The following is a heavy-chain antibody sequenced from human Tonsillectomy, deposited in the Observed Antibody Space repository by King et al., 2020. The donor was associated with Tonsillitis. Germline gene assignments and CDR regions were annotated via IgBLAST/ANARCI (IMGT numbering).Heavy chain of an antibody. V-gene: IGHV4-34*01. J-gene: IGHJ6*03. CDR3: ARGLLYYDFWSGAGYMDV. CDR2: INHSGST. D-gene: IGHD3-3*01. CDR1: GGAFSGYY. Sequence: VQLQQWGAGLLKPSETLSLTCAVYGGAFSGYYWCWIRQPPGKGLEWIGEINHSGSTNYKPSLNSRVTISVDTSKNQFSLKLSSVTAADTAVYYCARGLLYYDFWSGAGYMDVWGKGTTVTVSS.